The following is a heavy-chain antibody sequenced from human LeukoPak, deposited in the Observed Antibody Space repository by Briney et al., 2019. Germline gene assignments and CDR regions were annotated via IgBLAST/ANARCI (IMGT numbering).Heavy chain of an antibody. V-gene: IGHV4-34*01. CDR3: ARASWSSSWYEHHDY. D-gene: IGHD6-13*01. CDR2: INHSGST. J-gene: IGHJ4*02. Sequence: PSETLSLTCAVYGGSFSGYYWSWIRQPPGKGLEWIGEINHSGSTNYNPSLKSRVTISVDTSKNQFSLKLSSVTAAHTAVYYCARASWSSSWYEHHDYWGQGTLVTVSS. CDR1: GGSFSGYY.